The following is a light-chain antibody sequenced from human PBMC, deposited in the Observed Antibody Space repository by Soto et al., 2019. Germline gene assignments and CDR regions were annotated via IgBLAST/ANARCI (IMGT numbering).Light chain of an antibody. CDR3: LQHTYLGT. V-gene: IGKV1-17*02. CDR1: QDIGDN. CDR2: AAS. J-gene: IGKJ1*01. Sequence: DIQMTQSPSSLSASVGDRVTITCRASQDIGDNLGWFQQKPGKAPQRLIYAASSLQSGVPSRFRGSGSGTEFTLTINNLQPEDFATYYCLQHTYLGTFGQGTRVEI.